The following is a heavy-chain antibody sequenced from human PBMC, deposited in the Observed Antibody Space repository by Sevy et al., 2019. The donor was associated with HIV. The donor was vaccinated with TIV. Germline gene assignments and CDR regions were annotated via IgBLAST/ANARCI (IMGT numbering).Heavy chain of an antibody. V-gene: IGHV1-24*01. J-gene: IGHJ4*02. CDR1: GYTLTEFS. CDR2: FDPEDDET. D-gene: IGHD3-22*01. Sequence: ASVKVSCKVSGYTLTEFSMHWVRQAPGKGLEWMATFDPEDDETIYAQKFKGRVTMAEDTSTDTVYMELSSLRSEDTAVYYCATTKDYYVSSGYPFDYWGQGTLVTVSS. CDR3: ATTKDYYVSSGYPFDY.